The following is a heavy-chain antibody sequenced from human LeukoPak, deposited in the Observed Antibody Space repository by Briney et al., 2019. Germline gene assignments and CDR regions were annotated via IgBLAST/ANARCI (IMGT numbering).Heavy chain of an antibody. CDR3: ARASYGDYYYYYYYMDV. Sequence: SETLSLTCSVSGGSLSSSSYYWGWIRQPPGRGLEWIGNIYETGSTNYNPSLKSRVTISVDTSKNQFSLKLSSVTAADTAVYYCARASYGDYYYYYYYMDVWGKGTTVTVSS. CDR2: IYETGST. V-gene: IGHV4-39*07. CDR1: GGSLSSSSYY. D-gene: IGHD4-17*01. J-gene: IGHJ6*03.